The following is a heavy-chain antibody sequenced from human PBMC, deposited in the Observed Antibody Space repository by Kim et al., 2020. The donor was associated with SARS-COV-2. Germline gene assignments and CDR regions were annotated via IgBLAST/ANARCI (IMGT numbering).Heavy chain of an antibody. CDR3: ARDRSVRGVITTYYFDY. D-gene: IGHD3-10*01. J-gene: IGHJ4*01. CDR1: GFTFSSYA. V-gene: IGHV3-30*04. CDR2: ISYDGSNK. Sequence: GGSLRLSCAASGFTFSSYAMHWVRQAPGKGLEWVAVISYDGSNKYYADSVKGRFTISRDNSKNTLYLQMNSLRAEDTAVYYCARDRSVRGVITTYYFDY.